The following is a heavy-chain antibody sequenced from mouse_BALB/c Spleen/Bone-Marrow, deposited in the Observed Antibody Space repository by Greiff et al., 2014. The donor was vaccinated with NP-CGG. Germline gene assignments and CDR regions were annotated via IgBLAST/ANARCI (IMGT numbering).Heavy chain of an antibody. D-gene: IGHD1-1*01. V-gene: IGHV14-3*02. J-gene: IGHJ2*01. CDR2: IDPANGNT. Sequence: VQLKHSGAELVKPGASVKLSCTASGFNIKDTYMHWVKQRPEQGLEWIGRIDPANGNTKYDPKFQGKATITADTSSNTAYLQLSSLTSEDTAVYYCARYYYGSNSFDYWGQGTTLTVSP. CDR1: GFNIKDTY. CDR3: ARYYYGSNSFDY.